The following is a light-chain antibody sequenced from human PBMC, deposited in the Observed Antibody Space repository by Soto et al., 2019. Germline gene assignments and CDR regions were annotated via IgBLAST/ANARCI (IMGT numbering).Light chain of an antibody. CDR3: QQYNNRSLT. CDR1: QSVSSN. J-gene: IGKJ1*01. V-gene: IGKV3-15*01. Sequence: EIVMTQSPATLSVSLGERATISCRASQSVSSNLAWYQQKPGQAPRLLIYGASTRATGIPARFSGSGSGTEFTLTISSLQSEDFAVYYCQQYNNRSLTFGQGTKVEIK. CDR2: GAS.